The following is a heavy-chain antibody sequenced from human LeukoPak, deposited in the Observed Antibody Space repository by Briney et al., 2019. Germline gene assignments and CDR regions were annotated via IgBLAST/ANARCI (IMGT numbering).Heavy chain of an antibody. CDR3: ARGGGYSGSYSDYYFDY. CDR1: GYTFTSYG. V-gene: IGHV1-18*01. Sequence: GASVKVSCKASGYTFTSYGISWVRQAPGQGLEWMGWIGSYNGNTNYAQKLQGRVTMTTDTSTSTASMELRSLRSDDTAVYYCARGGGYSGSYSDYYFDYWGQGTLVTVSS. CDR2: IGSYNGNT. D-gene: IGHD1-26*01. J-gene: IGHJ4*02.